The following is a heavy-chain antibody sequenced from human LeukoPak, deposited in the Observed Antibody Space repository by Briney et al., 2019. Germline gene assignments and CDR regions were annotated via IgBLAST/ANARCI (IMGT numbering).Heavy chain of an antibody. CDR1: GYTFTSYG. V-gene: IGHV1-18*01. D-gene: IGHD2-2*01. Sequence: ASVKVSCKASGYTFTSYGISWVRQAPGQGLEWMGWISAYNGNTNYAQKLQGRVTMTTDTSTSTAYKELRGLRSDDTAVYYCAFRVPATAIDYWGQGTLVTVSS. J-gene: IGHJ4*02. CDR2: ISAYNGNT. CDR3: AFRVPATAIDY.